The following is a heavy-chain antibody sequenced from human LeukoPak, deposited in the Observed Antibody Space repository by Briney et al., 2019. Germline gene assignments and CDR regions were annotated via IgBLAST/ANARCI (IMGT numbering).Heavy chain of an antibody. V-gene: IGHV6-1*01. D-gene: IGHD6-6*01. CDR3: ATIYSSSSEVVDY. Sequence: SQTLSLTCAISGDSVSSHGAAWVWIRQSPSRGLEWLGRTYYRSKWFYAYAVSVKSRITINPDTSMNHFSLQSNSVTPEDTAVYYCATIYSSSSEVVDYWGQGTLVTVSS. CDR2: TYYRSKWFY. CDR1: GDSVSSHGAA. J-gene: IGHJ4*02.